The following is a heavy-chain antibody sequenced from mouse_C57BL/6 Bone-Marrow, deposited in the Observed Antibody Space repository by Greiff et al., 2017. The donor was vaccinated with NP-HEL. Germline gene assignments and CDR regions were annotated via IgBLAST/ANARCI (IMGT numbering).Heavy chain of an antibody. V-gene: IGHV1-78*01. D-gene: IGHD2-4*01. CDR2: IYPRDGST. CDR3: ARQAIYYDYDWFAY. J-gene: IGHJ3*01. CDR1: GYTFTDHT. Sequence: VKLQESDAELVKPGASVKISCKVSGYTFTDHTIHWMKQRPEQGLEWIGYIYPRDGSTKYNEKFKGKATLTADKSSSTAYMQLNSLTSEDSAVYFCARQAIYYDYDWFAYWGQGTLVTVSA.